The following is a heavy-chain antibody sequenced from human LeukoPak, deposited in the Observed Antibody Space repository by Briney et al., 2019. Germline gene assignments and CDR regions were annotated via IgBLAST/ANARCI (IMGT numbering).Heavy chain of an antibody. CDR3: ARGPYYSSGWSLFDY. V-gene: IGHV3-53*01. D-gene: IGHD6-19*01. Sequence: QAGGSLRLSCAASGFTVSSNYMSWVRQAPGKGLEWVSVIYSGGSTYYADSVKGRFTISRDNSKNTLYLQMNSLRAEDTAVYYCARGPYYSSGWSLFDYWGQGTLVTVSS. CDR1: GFTVSSNY. J-gene: IGHJ4*02. CDR2: IYSGGST.